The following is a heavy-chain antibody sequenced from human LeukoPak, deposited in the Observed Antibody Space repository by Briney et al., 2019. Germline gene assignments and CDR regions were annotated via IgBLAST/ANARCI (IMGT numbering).Heavy chain of an antibody. CDR1: GGSISSHY. Sequence: PSETLSLTCTVSGGSISSHYWSWIRQPQGKGLEWIGRLYGSATIKYNPSLRSRLSLSGDTSRNQFSLRLNSVTAADTAVYYCARGISGSYYYFDYWGQGTLVTVSS. V-gene: IGHV4-4*09. J-gene: IGHJ4*02. D-gene: IGHD1-26*01. CDR2: LYGSATI. CDR3: ARGISGSYYYFDY.